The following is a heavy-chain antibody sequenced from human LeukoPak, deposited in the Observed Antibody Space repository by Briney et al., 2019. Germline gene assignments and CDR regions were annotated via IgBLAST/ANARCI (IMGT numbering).Heavy chain of an antibody. Sequence: PGGSLRLSCAASGFTFSSYAMSWVRQAPGKGLEWVSAISGSGGSTYYADSVKGRFTISRDNSKNTLYLQMNSLRAEDTAVYYCAKDIVVVPAAMGAFDIWGQGTMVTVPS. V-gene: IGHV3-23*01. CDR2: ISGSGGST. D-gene: IGHD2-2*01. CDR3: AKDIVVVPAAMGAFDI. CDR1: GFTFSSYA. J-gene: IGHJ3*02.